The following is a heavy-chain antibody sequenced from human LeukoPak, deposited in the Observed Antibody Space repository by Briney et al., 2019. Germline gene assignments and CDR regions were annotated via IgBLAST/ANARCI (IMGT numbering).Heavy chain of an antibody. CDR2: INSDGSGT. CDR1: GFTFTSYW. CDR3: AREDDDGDYFT. J-gene: IGHJ5*02. Sequence: GGSLRLSCATSGFTFTSYWMHWVRQAPGKGLVWVSRINSDGSGTDYADSVKDRFTISRDNAKNTLFLQMNSLRAEDTAVYYCAREDDDGDYFTWRQGTLVTVSS. V-gene: IGHV3-74*01. D-gene: IGHD4-17*01.